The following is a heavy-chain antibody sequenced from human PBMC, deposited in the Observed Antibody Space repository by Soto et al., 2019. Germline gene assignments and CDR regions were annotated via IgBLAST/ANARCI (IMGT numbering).Heavy chain of an antibody. Sequence: EVQLVNSGGGWVQPGGSLRLSCAASGFTFSSYGMNWVRQAPGKGLEWVSYISGGTATTNYADSVKGRFPISRDNAKSSLFLQLNSLRDDDTAVYYCARGGAGRPDYWGQGTLVIVSS. CDR1: GFTFSSYG. J-gene: IGHJ4*02. V-gene: IGHV3-48*02. CDR2: ISGGTATT. D-gene: IGHD6-13*01. CDR3: ARGGAGRPDY.